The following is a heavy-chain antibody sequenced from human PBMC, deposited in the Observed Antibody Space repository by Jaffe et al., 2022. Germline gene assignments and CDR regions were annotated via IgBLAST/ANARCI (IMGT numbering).Heavy chain of an antibody. D-gene: IGHD3-3*01. Sequence: QVQLVESGGGVVQPGRSLRLSCAASGFTFSSYGMHWVRQAPGKGLEWVAVISYDGSNKYYADSVKGRFTISRDNSKNTLYLQMNSLRAEDTAVYYCAKDRPPVTIFGALDYWGQGTLVTVSS. J-gene: IGHJ4*02. CDR1: GFTFSSYG. V-gene: IGHV3-30*18. CDR3: AKDRPPVTIFGALDY. CDR2: ISYDGSNK.